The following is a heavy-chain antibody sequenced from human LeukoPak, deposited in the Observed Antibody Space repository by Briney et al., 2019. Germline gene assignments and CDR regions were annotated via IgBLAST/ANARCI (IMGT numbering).Heavy chain of an antibody. J-gene: IGHJ6*03. CDR1: GYSFTSYW. CDR3: ARVPYSSHYYYYCMDV. CDR2: IYPADSDT. Sequence: GESLKISCKGSGYSFTSYWIAWVRQMPGKGLEWMGSIYPADSDTRYSPSFQGQVTIPADKSISTAYLQLSSLKASDTAMYYCARVPYSSHYYYYCMDVWGKGTTVTVCS. D-gene: IGHD4-11*01. V-gene: IGHV5-51*01.